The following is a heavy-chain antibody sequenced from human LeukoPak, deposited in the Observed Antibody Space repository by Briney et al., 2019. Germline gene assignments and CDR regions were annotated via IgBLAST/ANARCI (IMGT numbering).Heavy chain of an antibody. D-gene: IGHD6-19*01. V-gene: IGHV3-73*01. CDR2: IRDKAYNYAT. CDR1: GLTFSGAT. CDR3: SRHEALAGDY. Sequence: GGSLRLSCAASGLTFSGATMHWVRQASGKGLEWVGHIRDKAYNYATAYAASVKGRFTISRDDSKNTAYLQMNSLKTEDTAVYYCSRHEALAGDYWGQETLVTVSS. J-gene: IGHJ4*02.